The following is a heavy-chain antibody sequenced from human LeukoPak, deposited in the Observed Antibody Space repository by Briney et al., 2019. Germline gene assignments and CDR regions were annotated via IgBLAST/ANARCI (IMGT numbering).Heavy chain of an antibody. J-gene: IGHJ5*02. V-gene: IGHV4-34*01. CDR1: GGSFSGYY. Sequence: SETLSLTCAVYGGSFSGYYWSWIRQPPGKGLEWIGEINHSGSTNYNPSLKSRVTISVDTSKNQFSLKLSSVTAAETAVYYCARGGTGKCSSTSCYYLDPWGQGSLVTVSS. D-gene: IGHD2-2*01. CDR2: INHSGST. CDR3: ARGGTGKCSSTSCYYLDP.